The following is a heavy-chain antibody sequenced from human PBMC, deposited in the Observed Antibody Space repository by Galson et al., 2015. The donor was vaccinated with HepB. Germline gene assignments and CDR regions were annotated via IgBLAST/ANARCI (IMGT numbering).Heavy chain of an antibody. V-gene: IGHV3-7*03. Sequence: SLRLSCAASGFTFSTYWMSWVRQAPGKGLEWVANIKQDGSEKYYVDSVKGRFTVSRDNAKNSMYLQMNSLRADDTAVYYCAREGYSYSGGPGARVDHWGQGTPVTVSS. D-gene: IGHD2-15*01. CDR1: GFTFSTYW. J-gene: IGHJ4*02. CDR2: IKQDGSEK. CDR3: AREGYSYSGGPGARVDH.